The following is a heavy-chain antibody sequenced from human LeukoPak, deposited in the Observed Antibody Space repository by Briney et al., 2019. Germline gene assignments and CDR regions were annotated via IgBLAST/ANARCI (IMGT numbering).Heavy chain of an antibody. D-gene: IGHD1-26*01. J-gene: IGHJ4*02. Sequence: GRSLRLSCAASGFTFDDYAMHWVRQAPGKGLEWVSGISWNSGSIGYADSVKGRFTISRDNAKNSLYLQMNSLRAEDMALYYCAKSGAPFIVGATSPFDYWGQGTLVTVS. V-gene: IGHV3-9*03. CDR2: ISWNSGSI. CDR1: GFTFDDYA. CDR3: AKSGAPFIVGATSPFDY.